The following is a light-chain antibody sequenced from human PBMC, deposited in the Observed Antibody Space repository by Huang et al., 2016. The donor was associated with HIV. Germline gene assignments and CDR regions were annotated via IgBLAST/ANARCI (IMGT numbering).Light chain of an antibody. Sequence: EIVLTQSPATLSLSPGERATLSCRASQSVRTYIAWYQQKPGQAPRLVRYDASNKATGIPGRFSGSGSGTDFTLTISSLEPEDFAIYYCQQRSGWPLTFGGGTRIEIK. J-gene: IGKJ4*01. CDR3: QQRSGWPLT. CDR2: DAS. V-gene: IGKV3-11*01. CDR1: QSVRTY.